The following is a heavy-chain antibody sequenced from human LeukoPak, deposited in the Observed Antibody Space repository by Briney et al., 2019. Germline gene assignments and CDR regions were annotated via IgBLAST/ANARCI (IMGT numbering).Heavy chain of an antibody. CDR2: ISSSSSYI. J-gene: IGHJ4*02. V-gene: IGHV3-21*01. D-gene: IGHD6-13*01. Sequence: GGSLRLSCAASGFTFSSYSMNWVRQAPGKGLEWVSSISSSSSYIYYADSVKGRFTISRDNAKNSLYLQMNSLRAEDTAVYYCARVAAAGPAPLEYWGQGTLVTVSS. CDR1: GFTFSSYS. CDR3: ARVAAAGPAPLEY.